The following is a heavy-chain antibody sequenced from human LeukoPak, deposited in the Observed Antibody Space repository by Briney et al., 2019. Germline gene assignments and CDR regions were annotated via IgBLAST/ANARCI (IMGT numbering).Heavy chain of an antibody. CDR2: IYYSGST. CDR1: GGSISSYH. V-gene: IGHV4-59*01. J-gene: IGHJ4*02. CDR3: ARASLRYFDWLPDY. Sequence: SETLSLTCTVSGGSISSYHWSWIRQPPGKGLEWIGYIYYSGSTNYNPSLKSRVTISVDTSKNQFSLKLSSVTAADTAVYYCARASLRYFDWLPDYWGQGTLVTVSS. D-gene: IGHD3-9*01.